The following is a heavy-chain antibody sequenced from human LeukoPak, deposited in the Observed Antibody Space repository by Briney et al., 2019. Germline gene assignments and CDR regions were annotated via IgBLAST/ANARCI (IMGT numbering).Heavy chain of an antibody. CDR3: ARDGPQYYYDSSGQGYYYMDV. D-gene: IGHD3-22*01. V-gene: IGHV4-30-4*08. CDR2: IYYSGST. Sequence: SQTLSLTCTVSGGSISSGDYYWSWIRQPPGKGLEWIGYIYYSGSTYYNPSLKSRVTISVDTSKNQFSLKLSSVTAADTAVYYCARDGPQYYYDSSGQGYYYMDVWGKGTTVTVSS. J-gene: IGHJ6*03. CDR1: GGSISSGDYY.